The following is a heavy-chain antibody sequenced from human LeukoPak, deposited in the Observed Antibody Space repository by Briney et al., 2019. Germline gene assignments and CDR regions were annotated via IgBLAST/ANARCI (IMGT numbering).Heavy chain of an antibody. D-gene: IGHD4-17*01. Sequence: SETLSLTCAVYGGSFSGYYWSWIRQPPGKGLEWIGEINHSGSTNYNPSLKSRVTISVDMSKNQFSLKLSSVTAADTAVYYCARARYYYGDYFFDYWGQGTLVTVSS. CDR1: GGSFSGYY. J-gene: IGHJ4*02. CDR3: ARARYYYGDYFFDY. CDR2: INHSGST. V-gene: IGHV4-34*01.